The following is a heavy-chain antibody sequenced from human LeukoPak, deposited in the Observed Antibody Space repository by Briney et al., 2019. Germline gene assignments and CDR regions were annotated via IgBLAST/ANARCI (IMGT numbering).Heavy chain of an antibody. CDR1: GYTFTSYG. CDR2: ISAYNGNT. V-gene: IGHV1-18*01. J-gene: IGHJ4*02. D-gene: IGHD3-22*01. CDR3: ARRDATYDSSGYYPFDY. Sequence: ASVKVSCKASGYTFTSYGISWVRQAPGQGLEWMGWISAYNGNTNYAQKLQGRVTMTTDTSTSTAYMELRSLRSDDTAVYYCARRDATYDSSGYYPFDYWGQGTLVTVSS.